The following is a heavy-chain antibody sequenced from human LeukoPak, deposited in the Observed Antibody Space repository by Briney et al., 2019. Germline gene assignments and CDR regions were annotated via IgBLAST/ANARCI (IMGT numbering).Heavy chain of an antibody. CDR2: LNWNGGTT. V-gene: IGHV3-20*04. Sequence: GGSLRLSCAASGFTVSSNYMSWVRQAPGKGLEWVSSLNWNGGTTYYADSVKGRFTMSRDNAKNSLYLQMNSLRAEDTALYYCAKVSTVTTMGYFDYWGQGTLVTVSS. D-gene: IGHD4-17*01. CDR1: GFTVSSNY. CDR3: AKVSTVTTMGYFDY. J-gene: IGHJ4*02.